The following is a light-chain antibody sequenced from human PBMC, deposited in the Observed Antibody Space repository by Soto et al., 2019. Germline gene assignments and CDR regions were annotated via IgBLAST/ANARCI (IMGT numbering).Light chain of an antibody. V-gene: IGKV1-39*01. J-gene: IGKJ3*01. CDR2: AAS. Sequence: DIQMTQSPSSLSASVGGRVTITCRASQSISSYLNWYQQKPGKAPKLLIYAASSLQSGVPSRSSGSGSGTDFTLTISSLQPEDFATYYCQQSYSTPFAFGPGTKVDI. CDR1: QSISSY. CDR3: QQSYSTPFA.